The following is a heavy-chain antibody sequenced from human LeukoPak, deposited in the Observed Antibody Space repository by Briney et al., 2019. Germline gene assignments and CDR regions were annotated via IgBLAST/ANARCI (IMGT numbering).Heavy chain of an antibody. CDR3: ARGKELKRYYYYYGMDV. J-gene: IGHJ6*02. CDR1: GGSFSGYY. V-gene: IGHV4-34*01. Sequence: SETLSLTCAVYGGSFSGYYWSWIRQPPGKGLEWIGEISHSGSTNYNPSLKSRVTISVDTSKNQFSLKLSSVTAADTAVYYCARGKELKRYYYYYGMDVWGQGTTVTVSS. CDR2: ISHSGST.